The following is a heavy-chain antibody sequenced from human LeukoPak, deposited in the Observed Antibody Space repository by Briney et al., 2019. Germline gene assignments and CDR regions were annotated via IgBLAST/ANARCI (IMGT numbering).Heavy chain of an antibody. J-gene: IGHJ4*02. D-gene: IGHD4-17*01. CDR3: ASNYGDYVLGY. Sequence: PSETLSLTCAVYGGSFSGYYWSWIRQPPGKGLEWIGEINHSGSTNYNPPLKSRVTISVDTSKNQFSLKLSSVTAADTAVYYCASNYGDYVLGYWGQGTLVTVSS. CDR2: INHSGST. V-gene: IGHV4-34*01. CDR1: GGSFSGYY.